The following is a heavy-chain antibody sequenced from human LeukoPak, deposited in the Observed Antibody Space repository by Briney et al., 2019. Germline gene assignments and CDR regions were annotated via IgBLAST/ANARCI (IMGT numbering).Heavy chain of an antibody. CDR1: GFSFSSYA. Sequence: GGSLRLSCAASGFSFSSYAMTWVRQAPGKGLEWVSVLSGSGGNTYYADSVKGRFTISRDNSNSTLFLQMNSLRAEDTAVYYCAKDFSNPYTMDVWGQGTTVTVSS. D-gene: IGHD2/OR15-2a*01. J-gene: IGHJ6*02. V-gene: IGHV3-23*01. CDR3: AKDFSNPYTMDV. CDR2: LSGSGGNT.